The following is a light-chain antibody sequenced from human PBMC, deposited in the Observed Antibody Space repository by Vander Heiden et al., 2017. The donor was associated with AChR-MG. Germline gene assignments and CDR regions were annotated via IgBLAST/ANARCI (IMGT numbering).Light chain of an antibody. CDR3: CSYAGTYTLV. J-gene: IGLJ2*01. CDR1: GSDIGGYNY. V-gene: IGLV2-11*01. CDR2: DVT. Sequence: QSALTQPRSVSGSPGQSVTISCTGTGSDIGGYNYVSWYQQHPGRAPKLIIHDVTKRPSGVPDRFSGSKSDNTASLTVSGLQAEDEADYYCCSYAGTYTLVFGGGTKLTVL.